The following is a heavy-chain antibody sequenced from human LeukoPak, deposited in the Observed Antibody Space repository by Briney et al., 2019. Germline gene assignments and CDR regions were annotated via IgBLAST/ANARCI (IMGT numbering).Heavy chain of an antibody. V-gene: IGHV3-33*01. J-gene: IGHJ4*02. CDR3: ARGRATMVYCFDY. CDR1: GFTFSSYV. Sequence: GESLRLSCAAWGFTFSSYVMHWVRQAPGKGLEWVAVIWYDGSNKYYADSVKGRFTISRDNSKNTLYLQMNSLSAEDTAVYYCARGRATMVYCFDYWGQGTLVTVSS. D-gene: IGHD4/OR15-4a*01. CDR2: IWYDGSNK.